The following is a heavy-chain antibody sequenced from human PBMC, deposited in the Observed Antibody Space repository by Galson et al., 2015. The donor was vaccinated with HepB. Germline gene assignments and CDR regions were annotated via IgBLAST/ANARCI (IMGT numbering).Heavy chain of an antibody. CDR3: ARGGRSKNDYGDSFFDY. Sequence: SLRLSCAASGFTFSSYSMNWVRQAPGKGLEWVSSISSSSSYIYYADSVKGRFTISRDNAKNSLYLQMNSLRAEDTAVYYCARGGRSKNDYGDSFFDYWGQGTLVTVSS. D-gene: IGHD4-17*01. CDR2: ISSSSSYI. J-gene: IGHJ4*02. V-gene: IGHV3-21*01. CDR1: GFTFSSYS.